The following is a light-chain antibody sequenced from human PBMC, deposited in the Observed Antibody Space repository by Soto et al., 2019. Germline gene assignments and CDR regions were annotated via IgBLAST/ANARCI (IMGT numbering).Light chain of an antibody. CDR3: QHYGSSPLFT. CDR2: GTS. V-gene: IGKV3-20*01. J-gene: IGKJ3*01. CDR1: RSISDSY. Sequence: ILTQSPATLSLSPGERATLSCRAGRSISDSYLFWYQQKPGQAPRLLIYGTSIRATGVSDRFSGSGSGTDFTLTISRLEPEDVAVYYCQHYGSSPLFTFGPGTKVDIK.